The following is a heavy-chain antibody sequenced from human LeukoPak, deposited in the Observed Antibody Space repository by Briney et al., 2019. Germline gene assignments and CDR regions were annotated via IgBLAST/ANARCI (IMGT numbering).Heavy chain of an antibody. Sequence: ASVKVSCKASGYTFTSYGISWVRQAPGQGLEWMGWISAYNGNTNYAQKLQGRVTMTTDTSTSTAYMELRSLRSDDTAVYYCARGRYIFGVATIEGGYWGQGTLVTVSS. D-gene: IGHD3-3*02. V-gene: IGHV1-18*01. J-gene: IGHJ4*02. CDR1: GYTFTSYG. CDR2: ISAYNGNT. CDR3: ARGRYIFGVATIEGGY.